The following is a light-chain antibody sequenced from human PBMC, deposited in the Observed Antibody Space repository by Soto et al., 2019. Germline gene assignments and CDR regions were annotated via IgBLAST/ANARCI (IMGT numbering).Light chain of an antibody. J-gene: IGLJ1*01. Sequence: QSALTQPRSVSGSPGQSVTISCTGTSSDVGGYNYVSWYQQPPGKAPKVMIYDVRERPSGVPDRFSGSKSGNTASLTISGRQAEDEADYYCCSYAGSPRYVLGTGTKVTV. CDR2: DVR. V-gene: IGLV2-11*01. CDR3: CSYAGSPRYV. CDR1: SSDVGGYNY.